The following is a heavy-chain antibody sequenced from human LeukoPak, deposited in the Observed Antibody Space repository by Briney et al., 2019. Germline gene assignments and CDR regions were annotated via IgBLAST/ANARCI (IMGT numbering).Heavy chain of an antibody. CDR3: ERDRVVDTAMVGYYYGMDV. CDR1: GGSVSSGSYY. CDR2: IYYSGST. V-gene: IGHV4-61*01. Sequence: SETLSLTCTVSGGSVSSGSYYWSWIRQPPGKGLEWIGDIYYSGSTNYNPSLKSRVTISVDTSKNQFSLKLSSVTAADTAVYYCERDRVVDTAMVGYYYGMDVWGKGTTVTVSS. D-gene: IGHD5-18*01. J-gene: IGHJ6*04.